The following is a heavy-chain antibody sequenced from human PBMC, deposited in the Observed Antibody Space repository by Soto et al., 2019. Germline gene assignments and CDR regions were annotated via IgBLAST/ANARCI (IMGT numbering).Heavy chain of an antibody. CDR1: GGSIISGDYY. D-gene: IGHD5-18*01. Sequence: PSETLSLTCTVSGGSIISGDYYCIWIRQPPGKGLEWIGYIYYSGSTYYNPSLKSRVTISVDTSKNQFSLKLSSVTAADTAVYYCARGYSYGYYFDYWGQGTLVTVSS. CDR3: ARGYSYGYYFDY. V-gene: IGHV4-30-4*01. CDR2: IYYSGST. J-gene: IGHJ4*02.